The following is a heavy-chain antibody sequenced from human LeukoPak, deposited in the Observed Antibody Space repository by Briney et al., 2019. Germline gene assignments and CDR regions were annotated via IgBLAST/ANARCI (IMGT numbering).Heavy chain of an antibody. J-gene: IGHJ6*03. D-gene: IGHD1-26*01. V-gene: IGHV3-11*04. Sequence: GGSLRLSCAASGFTVSSVYMSWIRQAPGKGLEWVSYISSSGSTIYYADSVKGRFTISRDNAKNSLYLQMNSLRVEDTAVYYCARDPYSGSYGDSYYYYMDVWGKGTTVTISS. CDR3: ARDPYSGSYGDSYYYYMDV. CDR1: GFTVSSVY. CDR2: ISSSGSTI.